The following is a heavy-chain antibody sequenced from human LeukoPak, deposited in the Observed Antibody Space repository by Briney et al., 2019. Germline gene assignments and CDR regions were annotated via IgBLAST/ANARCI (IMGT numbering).Heavy chain of an antibody. Sequence: PSQTLSLTCTVSGGSISSGSYYWSWIRQPAGKGLEWIGRIYTSGSTNYNPSLKSRVTISVDTSKNQFSLKLSSVTAADTAVYYCARAEGWYYGSGKILPYIDYWGQGTLVTVSS. V-gene: IGHV4-61*02. J-gene: IGHJ4*02. CDR2: IYTSGST. CDR1: GGSISSGSYY. CDR3: ARAEGWYYGSGKILPYIDY. D-gene: IGHD3-10*01.